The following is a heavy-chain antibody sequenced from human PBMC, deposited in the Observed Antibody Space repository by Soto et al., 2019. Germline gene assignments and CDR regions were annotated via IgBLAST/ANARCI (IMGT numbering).Heavy chain of an antibody. D-gene: IGHD3-22*01. CDR3: ARHGGAHYTSSGYHYALDY. J-gene: IGHJ4*02. Sequence: PGESLKISCKGSGYSFTSYWIGWVRQMPGKGLEWMGIIYPGDSDTRYSPSFQGQVTISADKSISTAYLQWSSLKASDTALYYCARHGGAHYTSSGYHYALDYRRQGSPVTVSS. V-gene: IGHV5-51*01. CDR1: GYSFTSYW. CDR2: IYPGDSDT.